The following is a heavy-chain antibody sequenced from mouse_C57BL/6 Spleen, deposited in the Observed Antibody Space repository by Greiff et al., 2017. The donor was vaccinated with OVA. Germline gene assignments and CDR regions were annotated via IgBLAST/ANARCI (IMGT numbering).Heavy chain of an antibody. D-gene: IGHD2-5*01. CDR1: GFTFSDYG. CDR3: ARDYSNYFPWFAY. V-gene: IGHV5-17*01. CDR2: ISSGSSTI. Sequence: DVMLVESGGGLVKPGGSLKLSCAASGFTFSDYGMHWVRQAPEKGLEWVAYISSGSSTIYYADTVKGRFTISRDNAKNTLFLQMTSLRSEDTAMYYCARDYSNYFPWFAYWGQGTLVTVSA. J-gene: IGHJ3*01.